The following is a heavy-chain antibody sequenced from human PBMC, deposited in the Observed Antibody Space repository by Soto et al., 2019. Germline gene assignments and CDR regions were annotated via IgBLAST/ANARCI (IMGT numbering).Heavy chain of an antibody. CDR3: AREKTIGYDFWSGYSYYYYYYGMDV. Sequence: PSETLSLTCAVYGGSFSGYYWSWIRQPPGKGLEWIGEINHSGSTNYNPSLKSRVTISVDTSKNQFSLKLGSVTAADTAVYYCAREKTIGYDFWSGYSYYYYYYGMDVWGQGTTVTVSS. V-gene: IGHV4-34*01. D-gene: IGHD3-3*01. J-gene: IGHJ6*02. CDR1: GGSFSGYY. CDR2: INHSGST.